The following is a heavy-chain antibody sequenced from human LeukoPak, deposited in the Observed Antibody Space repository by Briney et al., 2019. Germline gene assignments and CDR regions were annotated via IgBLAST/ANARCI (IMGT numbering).Heavy chain of an antibody. V-gene: IGHV1-24*01. CDR3: ALAVSSNWFDP. J-gene: IGHJ5*02. D-gene: IGHD3-3*02. CDR2: FDPDDGET. CDR1: GYTLTELS. Sequence: ASVKVSCKVSGYTLTELSMHWVRQAPGKGLEWMGGFDPDDGETIYAQKFQGRVTMNEDTSTDTGYMELNSRRSEDTAVYYCALAVSSNWFDPWGQGTLVTVSS.